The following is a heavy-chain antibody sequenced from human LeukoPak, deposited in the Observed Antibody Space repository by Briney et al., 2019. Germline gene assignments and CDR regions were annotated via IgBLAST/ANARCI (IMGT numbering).Heavy chain of an antibody. CDR3: ARGXGXGWXLFASYYYYMDV. J-gene: IGHJ6*03. CDR2: MNPNSGNT. V-gene: IGHV1-8*01. CDR1: GYTFTSYD. Sequence: ASVKVSCKASGYTFTSYDINWVRQATGQGLEWMGWMNPNSGNTGYAQKFQGRVTMTRNTSISTAYMELSSLRSEDTAVYYCARGXGXGWXLFASYYYYMDVWGKGPRSPSP. D-gene: IGHD6-19*01.